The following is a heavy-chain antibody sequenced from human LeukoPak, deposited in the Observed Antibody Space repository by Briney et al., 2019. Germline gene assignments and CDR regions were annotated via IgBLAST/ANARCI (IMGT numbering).Heavy chain of an antibody. CDR1: GYTFTSYY. CDR2: INPNSGGT. Sequence: GASVKVSCKASGYTFTSYYMHWVRQAPGQGLEWMGRINPNSGGTNYAQKFQGRVTMTRDTSISTAYMELSRLRSDDTAVYYCARSYCSSTSCYGSGFNPWGQGTLVTVSS. J-gene: IGHJ5*02. CDR3: ARSYCSSTSCYGSGFNP. D-gene: IGHD2-2*01. V-gene: IGHV1-2*06.